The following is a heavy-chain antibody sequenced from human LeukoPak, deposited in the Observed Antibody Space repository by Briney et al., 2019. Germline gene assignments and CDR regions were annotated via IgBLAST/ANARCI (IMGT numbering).Heavy chain of an antibody. Sequence: GGSLRLSCAASGFTFGSYSMNWVRQAPGKGLEWVSYISSSSSTLYYADSVKGRFTISRDNAKNSLYLRMSNLRAEDTAVYFCARGGGLDVWGQGATVTVSS. CDR1: GFTFGSYS. CDR3: ARGGGLDV. D-gene: IGHD3-16*01. CDR2: ISSSSSTL. J-gene: IGHJ6*02. V-gene: IGHV3-48*04.